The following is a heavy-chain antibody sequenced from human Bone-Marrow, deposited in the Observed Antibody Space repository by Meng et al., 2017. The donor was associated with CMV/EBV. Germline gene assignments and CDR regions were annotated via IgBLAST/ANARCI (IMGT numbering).Heavy chain of an antibody. V-gene: IGHV4-59*12. CDR2: IYYNENT. Sequence: ESLKISCAASGFTFSSYSMNWVRQAPGKGLEWIGNIYYNENTYYNASLKSRVTISVDTSKNQFSLKLSSVTAADTAVYYCARVPITPSYYYGMDVWGQGTTVTVSS. D-gene: IGHD5-24*01. CDR1: GFTFSSYS. CDR3: ARVPITPSYYYGMDV. J-gene: IGHJ6*02.